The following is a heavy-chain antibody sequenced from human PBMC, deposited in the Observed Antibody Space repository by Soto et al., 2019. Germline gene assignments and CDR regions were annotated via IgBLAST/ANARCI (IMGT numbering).Heavy chain of an antibody. Sequence: GASVKVSCKVSGYTLTELSMHWVRQAPGKGLEWMGGFDPEDGETIYAQKFQGRVTMTEDTSTDTAYMELSSLRSEDTAVYYCATRTLWFGELLLTPYYYYGMDVWGQGTTVTVS. V-gene: IGHV1-24*01. CDR2: FDPEDGET. J-gene: IGHJ6*02. CDR1: GYTLTELS. D-gene: IGHD3-10*01. CDR3: ATRTLWFGELLLTPYYYYGMDV.